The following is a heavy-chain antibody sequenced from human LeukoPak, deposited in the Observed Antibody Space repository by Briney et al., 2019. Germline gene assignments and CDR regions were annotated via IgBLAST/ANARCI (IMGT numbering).Heavy chain of an antibody. J-gene: IGHJ3*02. D-gene: IGHD2-2*01. CDR3: ARFRRYCSSTSCALGAFDI. V-gene: IGHV4-59*08. CDR2: IYYSGST. Sequence: SETLSLTCTVSGGSVINYYWSWIRQPPGKGLEWIGYIYYSGSTNYNPSLKSRVTISVDTSKNEFSLKLTSVTAADTAVYYCARFRRYCSSTSCALGAFDIWGRGTMVTVSS. CDR1: GGSVINYY.